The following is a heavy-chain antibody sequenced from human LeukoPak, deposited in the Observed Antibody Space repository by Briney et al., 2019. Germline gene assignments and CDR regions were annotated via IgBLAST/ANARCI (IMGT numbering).Heavy chain of an antibody. CDR1: GYTFTGYY. J-gene: IGHJ5*02. V-gene: IGHV1-2*02. CDR3: ARGPPRTMVRGVIGYKDNWFDP. D-gene: IGHD3-10*01. CDR2: INPNSGGT. Sequence: ASVKVSCKASGYTFTGYYMYWVRQAPGQGLEWMGWINPNSGGTNYAQKFQGRVTMTRDTSISTVYMELSGLRSDDTAVYYCARGPPRTMVRGVIGYKDNWFDPWGQGTLVTVSS.